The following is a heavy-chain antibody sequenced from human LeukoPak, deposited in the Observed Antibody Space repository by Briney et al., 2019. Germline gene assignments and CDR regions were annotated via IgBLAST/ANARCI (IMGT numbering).Heavy chain of an antibody. Sequence: GGSLRLSCAASGFTFSTYWMHWVRQAPGKGLEWVSYISSSSSTIYYADSVKGRFTISRGNAKNSLYLQMNSLRDEDTAVYYCARELYYDFWSGYPDRPFDYWGQGTLVTVSS. V-gene: IGHV3-48*02. CDR3: ARELYYDFWSGYPDRPFDY. J-gene: IGHJ4*02. CDR1: GFTFSTYW. D-gene: IGHD3-3*01. CDR2: ISSSSSTI.